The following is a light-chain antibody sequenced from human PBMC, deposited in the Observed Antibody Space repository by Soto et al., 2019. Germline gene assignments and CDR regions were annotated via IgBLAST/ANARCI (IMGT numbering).Light chain of an antibody. CDR3: QQYNSWPET. Sequence: EIVMTQSPATLSVSPGERATLSCRASQSVSSNLAWYQQKPGQAPKLLIYGASTRATGITARFSSSGSGTEFTLTISSLQSEDFAVYYCQQYNSWPETFGQGTKVDIK. CDR1: QSVSSN. CDR2: GAS. V-gene: IGKV3-15*01. J-gene: IGKJ1*01.